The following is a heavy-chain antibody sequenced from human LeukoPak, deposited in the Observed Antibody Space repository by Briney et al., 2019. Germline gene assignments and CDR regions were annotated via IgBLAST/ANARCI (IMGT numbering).Heavy chain of an antibody. CDR1: GFTFSSYA. D-gene: IGHD6-6*01. J-gene: IGHJ5*02. CDR3: AKPLVVAARVYWFDP. CDR2: ISGSGGST. V-gene: IGHV3-23*01. Sequence: GGSLRLSCAASGFTFSSYAMSWVRQAPGKGLEWVSAISGSGGSTYYADSVKGRFTISRDNSKNTLYLQMNSLGAEDTAVYYCAKPLVVAARVYWFDPWGQGTLVTVSS.